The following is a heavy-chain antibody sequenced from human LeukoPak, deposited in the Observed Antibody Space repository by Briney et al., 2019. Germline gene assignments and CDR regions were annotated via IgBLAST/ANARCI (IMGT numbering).Heavy chain of an antibody. J-gene: IGHJ4*02. D-gene: IGHD4-11*01. CDR3: ASGTYSTDFDC. CDR2: IYTSGST. V-gene: IGHV4-4*07. Sequence: PSGTLSLTCTVSGGSISSYYWSWIRQPAGKGLEWIGRIYTSGSTNYNPSLKSRVTMSVDTSKNQFSLKLSSVTAADTAVYYCASGTYSTDFDCWGQGTLVTVSS. CDR1: GGSISSYY.